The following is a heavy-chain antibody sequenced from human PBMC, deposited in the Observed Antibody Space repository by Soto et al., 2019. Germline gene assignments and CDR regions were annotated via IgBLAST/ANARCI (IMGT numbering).Heavy chain of an antibody. Sequence: QITLKESGPTLVKPTQTLTLTCTFSGLSLSTSGLGVGWIRQPPGNPLEWLALIYWDDDKHYSTSLKSRLTIAKDTSKDQVVLTMTNLDPVDTATYFCAHIRDSYGSFDYWGQGTLVTVSS. V-gene: IGHV2-5*02. J-gene: IGHJ4*02. CDR1: GLSLSTSGLG. CDR3: AHIRDSYGSFDY. D-gene: IGHD5-18*01. CDR2: IYWDDDK.